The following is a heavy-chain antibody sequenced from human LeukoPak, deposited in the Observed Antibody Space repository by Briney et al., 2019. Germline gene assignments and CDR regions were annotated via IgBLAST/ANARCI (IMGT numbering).Heavy chain of an antibody. CDR3: ARSVSGSGYKLDY. CDR2: INHRGST. V-gene: IGHV4-34*01. CDR1: GGSFSGYY. D-gene: IGHD3-22*01. Sequence: SETLSLTCAVYGGSFSGYYWTWIRQPPRKGLEWIGEINHRGSTNYNPSLKSRVTISVDTSKNQFSLKLSSVTAANTAVYYCARSVSGSGYKLDYWDQGTLVTVSS. J-gene: IGHJ4*02.